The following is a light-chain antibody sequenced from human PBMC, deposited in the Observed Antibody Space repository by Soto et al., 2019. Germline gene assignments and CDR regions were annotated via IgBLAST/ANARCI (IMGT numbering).Light chain of an antibody. CDR1: KLGEKY. J-gene: IGLJ1*01. CDR2: QDT. CDR3: QAWDYSTAYYV. V-gene: IGLV3-1*01. Sequence: SYELTQPPSVSVSPGQTASITCSGDKLGEKYACWYQQKPGQSPVLVIYQDTKRPSGIPERFSGSNSGNTATLTISGTQAMDEADYYCQAWDYSTAYYVFGPGTKHTVL.